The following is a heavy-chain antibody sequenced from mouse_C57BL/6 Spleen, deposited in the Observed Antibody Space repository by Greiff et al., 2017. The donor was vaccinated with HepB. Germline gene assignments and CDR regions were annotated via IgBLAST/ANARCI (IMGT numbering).Heavy chain of an antibody. J-gene: IGHJ1*03. V-gene: IGHV14-4*01. Sequence: EVQLQQSGAELVRPGASVKLSCTASGFNIKDDYMHWVKQRPEQGLEWIGWIDPENGDTEYAPKFQGKATMTADTSSNTAYLQLSRLTSEDTAVYYCTTSDYYGSSSRYFDVWGTGATVTVSS. D-gene: IGHD1-1*01. CDR2: IDPENGDT. CDR1: GFNIKDDY. CDR3: TTSDYYGSSSRYFDV.